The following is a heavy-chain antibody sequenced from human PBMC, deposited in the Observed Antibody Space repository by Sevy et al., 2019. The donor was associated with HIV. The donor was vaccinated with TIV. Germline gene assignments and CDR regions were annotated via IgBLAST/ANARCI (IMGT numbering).Heavy chain of an antibody. V-gene: IGHV3-66*01. Sequence: GGSLRLSCAGSGLSVSDNYMNWVRQAPGKGLELVSVFYSHGRTYYADSVKGRFTISRDNSKNTLYLHMSNLRPEETAGHYCARDRYYDASGYYYYYYGMDVWGEGTTVTVSS. D-gene: IGHD3-22*01. CDR2: FYSHGRT. CDR1: GLSVSDNY. CDR3: ARDRYYDASGYYYYYYGMDV. J-gene: IGHJ6*04.